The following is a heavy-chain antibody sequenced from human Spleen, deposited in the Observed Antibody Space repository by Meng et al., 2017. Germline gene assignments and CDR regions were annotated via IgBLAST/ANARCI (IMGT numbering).Heavy chain of an antibody. V-gene: IGHV3-48*03. CDR3: VRGGRDGYNYFSD. D-gene: IGHD5-24*01. CDR1: GFTFSNYE. Sequence: GGSLRLSCAVSGFTFSNYEMNWVRQAPGKGLEWVSYITTSGSTIYYADAVKGRVTISRDNAKNSLELQMNSLRAEDTAVYYCVRGGRDGYNYFSDWGQGTLVTVSS. J-gene: IGHJ4*02. CDR2: ITTSGSTI.